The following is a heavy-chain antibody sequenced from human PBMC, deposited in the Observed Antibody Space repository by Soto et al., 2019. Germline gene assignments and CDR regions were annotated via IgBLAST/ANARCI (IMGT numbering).Heavy chain of an antibody. CDR2: ISYDGRNE. J-gene: IGHJ4*02. Sequence: GSLRLSCAASGFTFSSYAMHWVRQALGKGLEWVAFISYDGRNEFYADSVKGRFTISRDNSKNTLYLQMNSLRTEDTAVYHCAKDQAGSSSQTYFFDYWGQGSLVTVSS. V-gene: IGHV3-30*04. D-gene: IGHD6-13*01. CDR1: GFTFSSYA. CDR3: AKDQAGSSSQTYFFDY.